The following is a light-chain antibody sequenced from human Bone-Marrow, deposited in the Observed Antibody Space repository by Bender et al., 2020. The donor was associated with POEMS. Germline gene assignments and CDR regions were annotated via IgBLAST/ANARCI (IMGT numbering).Light chain of an antibody. CDR3: AAWDDSLSALL. Sequence: QSVVTQPPSLSEAPRQRVTISCSGSSSNIGNHGVNWYQQLPGEAPKLLIYYDDLLTPGVPERFSGSKSGTSASLAISGLRSEDEADYFCAAWDDSLSALLFGGGTKLTVL. J-gene: IGLJ2*01. CDR1: SSNIGNHG. V-gene: IGLV1-36*01. CDR2: YDD.